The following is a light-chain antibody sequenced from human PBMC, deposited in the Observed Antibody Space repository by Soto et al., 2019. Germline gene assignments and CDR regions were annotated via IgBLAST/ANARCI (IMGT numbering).Light chain of an antibody. CDR1: SSNIGAGYD. V-gene: IGLV1-40*01. J-gene: IGLJ1*01. CDR3: CSYAGSSTYV. CDR2: GNS. Sequence: QAVLTQPPSVSGAPGQRVTIFCTGSSSNIGAGYDVHWYQQLPGTSPKLLIYGNSNRPSGVSNRFSGSKSGNTASLTISGLQAEDEADYYCCSYAGSSTYVFGTGTKVTVL.